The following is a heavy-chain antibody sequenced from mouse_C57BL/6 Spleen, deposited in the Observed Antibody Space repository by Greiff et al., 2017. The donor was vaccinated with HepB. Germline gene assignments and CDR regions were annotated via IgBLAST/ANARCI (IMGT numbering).Heavy chain of an antibody. CDR2: IYPGDGDT. J-gene: IGHJ1*03. Sequence: QVQLQQSGPELVKPGASVKISCKASGYAFSSSWMNWVKQRPGKGLEWIGRIYPGDGDTNYNGKFKGKATLTADKSSSTAYMQLSSLTSEDSAVYFCARNYERGLFDVWGTGTTVTVSS. V-gene: IGHV1-82*01. CDR3: ARNYERGLFDV. CDR1: GYAFSSSW. D-gene: IGHD2-1*01.